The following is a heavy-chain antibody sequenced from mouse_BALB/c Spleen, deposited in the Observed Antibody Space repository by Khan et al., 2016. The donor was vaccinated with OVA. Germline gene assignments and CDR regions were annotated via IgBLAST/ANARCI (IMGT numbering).Heavy chain of an antibody. Sequence: EVQLQQSGPEVVKPGASVKMSCKASGFTFTSYVMHWVKQKPGQGLEWIGYIYPFNDATKINEMFNGKATLTSDKSSRTAYLEISNLTSEGSAVSYCAPVGSYYVSFGHWGQGTLVTVSA. CDR2: IYPFNDAT. D-gene: IGHD1-1*01. J-gene: IGHJ3*01. V-gene: IGHV1S136*01. CDR1: GFTFTSYV. CDR3: APVGSYYVSFGH.